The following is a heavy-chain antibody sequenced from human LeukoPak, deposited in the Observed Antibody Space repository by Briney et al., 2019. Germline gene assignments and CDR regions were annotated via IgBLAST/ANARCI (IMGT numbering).Heavy chain of an antibody. J-gene: IGHJ4*02. CDR3: ARGGQLWPRDDC. Sequence: PSETLSLTCTVSGGSVSSGSYYWSWIRQPPGKGLEWIGYISYSGSTNYNPSLKSRVTISADTSKNQFSLKLSSVTAADTAVYYCARGGQLWPRDDCWGQGTLVTVSS. V-gene: IGHV4-61*01. CDR2: ISYSGST. D-gene: IGHD3-16*01. CDR1: GGSVSSGSYY.